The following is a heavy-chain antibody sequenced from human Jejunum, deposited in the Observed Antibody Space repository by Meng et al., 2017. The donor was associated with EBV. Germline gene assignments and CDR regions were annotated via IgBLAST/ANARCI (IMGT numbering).Heavy chain of an antibody. CDR3: ARYGSGYFPALWY. D-gene: IGHD3-3*01. Sequence: QVSLAGPGPGLVQPSGTLSLTGEVSGDSIRSSNWWSWVRQPPGKGLEWIGEIYHSGSTNYNPSLKSRVTISVDKSKNQFSLKLSSVTAADTAVYYCARYGSGYFPALWYWGQGTLVTVSS. V-gene: IGHV4-4*02. CDR2: IYHSGST. J-gene: IGHJ4*02. CDR1: GDSIRSSNW.